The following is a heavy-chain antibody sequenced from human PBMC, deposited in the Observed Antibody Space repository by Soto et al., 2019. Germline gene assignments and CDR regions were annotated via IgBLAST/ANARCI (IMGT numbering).Heavy chain of an antibody. CDR3: ARRGRFGEFEYYFDY. D-gene: IGHD3-10*01. J-gene: IGHJ4*02. V-gene: IGHV4-39*01. Sequence: SETLSLTCTVSGGSISSSSYCWGWIRQPPGKGLEWIGSIYYSGSTYYNPSLKSRVTISVDTSKNQFSLKLSSVTAADTAVYYCARRGRFGEFEYYFDYWGQGTLVTVSS. CDR2: IYYSGST. CDR1: GGSISSSSYC.